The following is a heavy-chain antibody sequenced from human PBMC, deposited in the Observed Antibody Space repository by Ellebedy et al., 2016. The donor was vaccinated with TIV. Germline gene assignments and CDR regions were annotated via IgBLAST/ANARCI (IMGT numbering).Heavy chain of an antibody. CDR1: GYTFTSYG. Sequence: ASVKVSCKASGYTFTSYGISWVRQAPGQGLEWMGIINPSGGSTSYAQKFQGRVTMTRDTSTSTAYMELRSLRSDDTAVYYCAKDLHILASDYWGQGTLVTVSS. D-gene: IGHD5-12*01. J-gene: IGHJ4*02. CDR2: INPSGGST. CDR3: AKDLHILASDY. V-gene: IGHV1-46*01.